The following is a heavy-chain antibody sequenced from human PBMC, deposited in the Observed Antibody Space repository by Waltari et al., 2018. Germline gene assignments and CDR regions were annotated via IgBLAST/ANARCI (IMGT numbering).Heavy chain of an antibody. D-gene: IGHD2-2*01. V-gene: IGHV1-2*02. CDR2: INPQNGGT. J-gene: IGHJ6*03. CDR3: ARDGSPAASPHYYYYYIDV. CDR1: GFIFTAYY. Sequence: QAHLLQSGAEVKRPGASLRVSCEASGFIFTAYYLHWVRQAPGQGLEWMGWINPQNGGTNYAQKFQGRVIMTRDISVKTVYMDLRRLGSDDTAIYYCARDGSPAASPHYYYYYIDVWGKGTTVTISS.